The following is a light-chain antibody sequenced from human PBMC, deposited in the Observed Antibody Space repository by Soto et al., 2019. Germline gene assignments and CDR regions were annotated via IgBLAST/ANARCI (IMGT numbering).Light chain of an antibody. V-gene: IGKV1-6*01. CDR1: QGVRDD. J-gene: IGKJ4*01. CDR2: SAS. Sequence: IQMTQSPSSLSASVGDRVTITCRASQGVRDDVGWYQQKPGKAPKLLIYSASTLQSGDPSRFSGSGSGTDFTLTIRGLQPEDFATYYCLQESNYPLTFGGGTRVDIK. CDR3: LQESNYPLT.